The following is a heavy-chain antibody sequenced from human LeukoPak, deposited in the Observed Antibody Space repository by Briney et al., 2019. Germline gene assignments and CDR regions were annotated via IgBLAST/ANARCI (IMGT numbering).Heavy chain of an antibody. Sequence: GGSLRLSRAASGFTFSSYGMHWVRQAPGKGLEWVAFIRYDGSNKYYADSVKGRFTISRDNSKNSLYLQMNSLRAEDTALYYCAKDGTYYYGSGSPDYWGQGTLVTVSS. V-gene: IGHV3-30*02. D-gene: IGHD3-10*01. CDR2: IRYDGSNK. J-gene: IGHJ4*02. CDR3: AKDGTYYYGSGSPDY. CDR1: GFTFSSYG.